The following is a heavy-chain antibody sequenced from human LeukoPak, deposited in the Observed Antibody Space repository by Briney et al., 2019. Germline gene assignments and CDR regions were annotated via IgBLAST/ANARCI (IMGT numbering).Heavy chain of an antibody. Sequence: GGSLRLSCAASGFTFDDYAMHWVRQAPGKGLEVVSGIRWNSGSIGYADSVKGRFTISRDNAKNSLYLQMKSLRAEDTALYYCAKDMGYSSSWESYFDYWGQGTLVTVSS. CDR3: AKDMGYSSSWESYFDY. CDR2: IRWNSGSI. J-gene: IGHJ4*02. V-gene: IGHV3-9*01. CDR1: GFTFDDYA. D-gene: IGHD6-13*01.